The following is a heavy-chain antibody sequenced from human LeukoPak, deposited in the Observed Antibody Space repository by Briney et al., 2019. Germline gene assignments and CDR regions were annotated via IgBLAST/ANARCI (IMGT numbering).Heavy chain of an antibody. CDR2: IYHSGST. Sequence: SETLSLTCAVSGGSISSSNWWSWVRQPPGKGLEWIGEIYHSGSTNYNPSLKSRVTISVDTSKNQFSLKLSSVTAADTAVYYCARYDYGDYVLVDAFDIWGQGTMVTVSS. J-gene: IGHJ3*02. V-gene: IGHV4-4*02. D-gene: IGHD4-17*01. CDR1: GGSISSSNW. CDR3: ARYDYGDYVLVDAFDI.